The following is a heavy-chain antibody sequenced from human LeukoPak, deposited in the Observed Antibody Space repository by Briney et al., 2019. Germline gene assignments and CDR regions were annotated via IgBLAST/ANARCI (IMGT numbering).Heavy chain of an antibody. CDR2: IRYDGSNK. CDR3: AKDLAPGYQAGNYYYYYYMDV. Sequence: GGSLRLSCAASGFTFSSYGMHWVRQAPGKGLEWVAFIRYDGSNKYYADSVKGRFTISRDNSKNTLYLQMNSLRAEDTAVDYCAKDLAPGYQAGNYYYYYYMDVWGKGTTVTISS. J-gene: IGHJ6*03. V-gene: IGHV3-30*02. CDR1: GFTFSSYG. D-gene: IGHD5-12*01.